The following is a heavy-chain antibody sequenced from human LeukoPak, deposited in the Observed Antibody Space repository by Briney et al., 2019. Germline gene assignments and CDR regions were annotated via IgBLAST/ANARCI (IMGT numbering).Heavy chain of an antibody. CDR1: GYSFTSYW. D-gene: IGHD3-3*01. Sequence: GESLKISCKGSGYSFTSYWIGWVRQMPGKGLEWMGSIYPGDFDTRHSPSFQGQVTISADRSITTAYLKWPSLKASDTAIYYCVRILAYNFFDPWGQGTLITVSS. V-gene: IGHV5-51*01. CDR3: VRILAYNFFDP. J-gene: IGHJ5*02. CDR2: IYPGDFDT.